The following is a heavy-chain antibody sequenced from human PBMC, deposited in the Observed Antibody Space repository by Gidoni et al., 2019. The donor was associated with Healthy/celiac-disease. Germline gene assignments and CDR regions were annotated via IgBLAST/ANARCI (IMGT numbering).Heavy chain of an antibody. CDR3: TTDGSGWYGGYSFN. CDR1: GFTFSNAW. CDR2: IKSKADGGTT. Sequence: EVQLVESGGGAVKPGGSLRLSCAASGFTFSNAWVSWVRQGPGKGREWVGRIKSKADGGTTDCATPVKGRFTISRDDSKNTLYLQMNRLKTEDTAVYYCTTDGSGWYGGYSFNWGQGTLVTVSS. J-gene: IGHJ4*02. V-gene: IGHV3-15*01. D-gene: IGHD6-19*01.